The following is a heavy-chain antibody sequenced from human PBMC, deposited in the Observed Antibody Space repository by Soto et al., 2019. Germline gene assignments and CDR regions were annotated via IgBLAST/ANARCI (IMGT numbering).Heavy chain of an antibody. CDR3: ARDRWEFQLFYYGLDV. Sequence: LRLSCAASGFTFSNYGMHWVRQAPGKGLEWVAIIWYDGSNDYYVDSVKGRFTISRDNSKNTLSLQMNSLRAEDTAVYYCARDRWEFQLFYYGLDVWGQGTAVTVSS. CDR2: IWYDGSND. V-gene: IGHV3-33*01. J-gene: IGHJ6*02. D-gene: IGHD1-26*01. CDR1: GFTFSNYG.